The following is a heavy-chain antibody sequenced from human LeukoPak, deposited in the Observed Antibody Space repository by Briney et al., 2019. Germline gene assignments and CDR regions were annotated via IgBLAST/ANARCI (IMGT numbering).Heavy chain of an antibody. Sequence: PGGSLRLSCAASGFTFSGSAMHWVRQASGKGLEWVGRIRSKANSYATAYAASVKGRFTISRDNSKNTMYLQMNSLRAEDTAVYYCAKRIQSAMAMGYWGQGTLVTVSS. J-gene: IGHJ4*02. CDR1: GFTFSGSA. D-gene: IGHD5-18*01. V-gene: IGHV3-73*01. CDR2: IRSKANSYAT. CDR3: AKRIQSAMAMGY.